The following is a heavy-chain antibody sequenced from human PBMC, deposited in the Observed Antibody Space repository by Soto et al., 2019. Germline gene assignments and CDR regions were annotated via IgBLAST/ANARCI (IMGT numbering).Heavy chain of an antibody. CDR3: ARGGSLRFLKWSAPNYYYYYGMDV. J-gene: IGHJ6*02. CDR1: GFTFSSYG. Sequence: QVQLVESGGGVVQPGRSLRLSCAASGFTFSSYGMHWVRQAPGKGLEWVAVIWYDGSNKYYADSVKGRFTISRDNSKNTLYLKMKSLRAEDTAVYYCARGGSLRFLKWSAPNYYYYYGMDVWGQGTTVTVSS. D-gene: IGHD3-3*01. CDR2: IWYDGSNK. V-gene: IGHV3-33*01.